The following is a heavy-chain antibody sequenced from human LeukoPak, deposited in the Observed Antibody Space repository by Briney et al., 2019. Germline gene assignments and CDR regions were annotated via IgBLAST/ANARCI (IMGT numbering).Heavy chain of an antibody. CDR1: GFTFTNYA. J-gene: IGHJ4*02. D-gene: IGHD3-9*01. V-gene: IGHV3-23*01. CDR2: IGASGGST. CDR3: AKAEGYDILTGLDY. Sequence: GGSLRLSCAASGFTFTNYAMSWVRQAPGKGLEWVSGIGASGGSTYYADSVKGRFTISRDNSKNTLYLQMNSLRTEDTAVYYCAKAEGYDILTGLDYWGQGTLVTVSS.